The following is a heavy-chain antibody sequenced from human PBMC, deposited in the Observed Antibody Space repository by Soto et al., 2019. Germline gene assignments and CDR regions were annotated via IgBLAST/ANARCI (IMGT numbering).Heavy chain of an antibody. CDR3: ARTKCSGGSCYSWSLDY. J-gene: IGHJ4*02. D-gene: IGHD2-15*01. CDR2: RYYSEST. Sequence: TLSLTCTASGCSITTGGYYWSWIRQLPGKGLEWIGHRYYSESTYYNPSLKSRVSISLDTSKNQFSLKLSFVTAADTAMYYCARTKCSGGSCYSWSLDYWGQGTPVTVSS. CDR1: GCSITTGGYY. V-gene: IGHV4-31*03.